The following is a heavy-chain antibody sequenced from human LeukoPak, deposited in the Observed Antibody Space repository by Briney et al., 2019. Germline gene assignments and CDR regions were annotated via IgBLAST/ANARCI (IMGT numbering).Heavy chain of an antibody. CDR2: ISGSSGGI. D-gene: IGHD2-2*01. Sequence: GGSLRLSCAASGFTFANYPMGWVRQAPGKGLEWVSVISGSSGGIKYADSVKGRFTISRDNAKNTLYLQMNSLRAEDTAVYYCARVGYCSSTSCYPLGALDIWGQGTMVTVSS. J-gene: IGHJ3*02. CDR3: ARVGYCSSTSCYPLGALDI. CDR1: GFTFANYP. V-gene: IGHV3-23*01.